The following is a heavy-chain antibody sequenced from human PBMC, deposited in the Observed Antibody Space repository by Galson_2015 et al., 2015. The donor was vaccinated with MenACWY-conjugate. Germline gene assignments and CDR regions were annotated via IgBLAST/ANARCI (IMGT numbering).Heavy chain of an antibody. D-gene: IGHD2-15*01. V-gene: IGHV3-7*03. J-gene: IGHJ6*02. CDR2: IKQDGSEK. CDR1: GFTFSSYW. CDR3: ASSTVAAPAYYYYYYGMDV. Sequence: SLRLSCAASGFTFSSYWMSWVRQAPGKGLEWVANIKQDGSEKYYVDSVKGRFTISRDNAKNSLYLQMNSLRAEDTAVYYCASSTVAAPAYYYYYYGMDVWGQGTTVTVSS.